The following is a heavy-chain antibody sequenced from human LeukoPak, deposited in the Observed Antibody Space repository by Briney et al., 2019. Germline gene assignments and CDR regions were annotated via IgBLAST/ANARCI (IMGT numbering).Heavy chain of an antibody. V-gene: IGHV4-34*01. CDR1: GGSISSYY. Sequence: SETLSLTCTVSGGSISSYYWSWTRQPPGKGLEWIGEINHSGSTNYNPSLKSRVTTSVDTSKNQFSLKLSSVTAADTAVYYCARRRGYYDYVWGSYRYPYYFDYWGQGTLVTVSS. J-gene: IGHJ4*02. D-gene: IGHD3-16*02. CDR2: INHSGST. CDR3: ARRRGYYDYVWGSYRYPYYFDY.